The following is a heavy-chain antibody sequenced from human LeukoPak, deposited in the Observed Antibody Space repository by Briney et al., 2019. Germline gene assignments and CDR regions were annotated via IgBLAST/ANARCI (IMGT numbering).Heavy chain of an antibody. CDR1: GYTFTNYG. J-gene: IGHJ4*02. D-gene: IGHD5-24*01. Sequence: GASVPVSCKASGYTFTNYGISWVRQAPGQGLEWMGWISAYNGNTNYAQILQGRVTMTTDTSTSTAYMELRSLRSDDTAVYYCASGTYHSETRDGLYLKYFDYWGQGTLVTVSS. CDR2: ISAYNGNT. V-gene: IGHV1-18*01. CDR3: ASGTYHSETRDGLYLKYFDY.